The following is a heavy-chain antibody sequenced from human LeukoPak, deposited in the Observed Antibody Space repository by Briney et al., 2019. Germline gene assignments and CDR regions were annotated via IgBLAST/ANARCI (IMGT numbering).Heavy chain of an antibody. CDR1: GFTFSTSW. V-gene: IGHV3-7*01. Sequence: GGSLRLSCAASGFTFSTSWMTWVRQVPGKGLEWVANIKEDGSEEYYVDSVGGRFTISRDNARNSLYLQMNSLRAEDTAVYYCARDPYDSSGSYYAAFDIWGQGTMVTVSS. D-gene: IGHD3-22*01. CDR3: ARDPYDSSGSYYAAFDI. CDR2: IKEDGSEE. J-gene: IGHJ3*02.